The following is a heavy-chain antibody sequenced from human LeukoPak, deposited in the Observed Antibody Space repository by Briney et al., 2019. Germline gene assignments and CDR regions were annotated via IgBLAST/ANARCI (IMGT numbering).Heavy chain of an antibody. CDR2: ISYDGSNK. D-gene: IGHD2-2*03. CDR3: ARDAVDIVVVPANRAINHYYYMDV. J-gene: IGHJ6*03. V-gene: IGHV3-30*01. Sequence: PGGSLRLSCAASGFTFSSYAMHWVRQAPGKGLEWVAVISYDGSNKYYADSVKGRFTISRDNSKNTPYLQMNSLRAEDTAVYYCARDAVDIVVVPANRAINHYYYMDVWGKGTTVTVPS. CDR1: GFTFSSYA.